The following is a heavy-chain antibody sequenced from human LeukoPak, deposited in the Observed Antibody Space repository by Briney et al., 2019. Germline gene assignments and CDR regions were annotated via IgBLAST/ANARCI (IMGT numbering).Heavy chain of an antibody. CDR1: GFTVSSNY. CDR2: IYSGGST. J-gene: IGHJ4*02. V-gene: IGHV3-53*01. CDR3: ARDQFGIAAAGITDY. Sequence: PGGSLRLPCAASGFTVSSNYMSWVRQAPGKGLEWVSVIYSGGSTYYADSVKGRFTISRDNSKNTLYLQMNSLRAEDTAVYYCARDQFGIAAAGITDYWGQGTLVTVSS. D-gene: IGHD6-13*01.